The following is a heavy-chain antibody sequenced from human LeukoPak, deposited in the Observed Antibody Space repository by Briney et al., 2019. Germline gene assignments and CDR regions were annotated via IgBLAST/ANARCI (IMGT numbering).Heavy chain of an antibody. CDR2: IYYSGST. J-gene: IGHJ5*02. D-gene: IGHD1-26*01. Sequence: PSETLSLTCTVSGGSISSYYWSWIRQPPGKGLEWIGYIYYSGSTNYNPSLKSRVTISADTSKNQFSLKLTSVTPADTAVYYCARGGIVGSRTNWFDPWGQGILVTVSS. CDR1: GGSISSYY. V-gene: IGHV4-59*01. CDR3: ARGGIVGSRTNWFDP.